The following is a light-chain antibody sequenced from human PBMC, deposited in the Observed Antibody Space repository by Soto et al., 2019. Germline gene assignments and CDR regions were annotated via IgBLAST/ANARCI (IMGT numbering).Light chain of an antibody. CDR2: EAN. CDR3: CSYAGPYNYVV. V-gene: IGLV2-23*01. J-gene: IGLJ2*01. CDR1: SSDVGSYNL. Sequence: QSVLTQPASVSGSPGQSITISCTGTSSDVGSYNLVSWYQHRPGKAPKLMIFEANKRPSGVSNRFSGSKSGKTASLTIFGLQAEDEAFYYCCSYAGPYNYVVFGGGTKLTVL.